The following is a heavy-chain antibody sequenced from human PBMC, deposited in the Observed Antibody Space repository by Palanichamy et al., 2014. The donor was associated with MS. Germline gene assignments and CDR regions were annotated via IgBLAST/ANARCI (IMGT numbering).Heavy chain of an antibody. CDR3: ARQQLEQRGYYYGMDV. D-gene: IGHD1/OR15-1a*01. V-gene: IGHV5-51*03. J-gene: IGHJ6*02. Sequence: EVQLVQSGAEVKKPGESLKISCKGSGYSFTNYWIGWVRQMPGKGLEWMGIIYPGDSETIYSPSFQGQVTISVDRSISTANLQWSGLKASDTAIYYCARQQLEQRGYYYGMDVWGQGTTVTVSS. CDR1: GYSFTNYW. CDR2: IYPGDSET.